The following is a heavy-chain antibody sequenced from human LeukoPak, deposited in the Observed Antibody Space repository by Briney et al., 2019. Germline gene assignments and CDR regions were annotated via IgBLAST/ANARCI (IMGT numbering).Heavy chain of an antibody. CDR3: ARSDYGDYYDAFDI. D-gene: IGHD4-17*01. Sequence: SETLSLTCTVSGGSISSYYWSWIRQPPGKGLEWIGYIYYSGSTNYNPSLKSRVTISVDTSKNQFSLKLSSVTAADTAVYYCARSDYGDYYDAFDIWGQGTMVTVPS. CDR1: GGSISSYY. CDR2: IYYSGST. J-gene: IGHJ3*02. V-gene: IGHV4-59*01.